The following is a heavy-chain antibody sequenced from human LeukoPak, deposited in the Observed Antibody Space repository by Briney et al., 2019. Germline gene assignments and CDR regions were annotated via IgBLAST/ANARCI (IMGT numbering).Heavy chain of an antibody. CDR1: GFSFSNHW. Sequence: GSLRLSCAASGFSFSNHWMIWVRQAPGKGLEWVANIKFDGNEKYYVDSVKGRFTISRDNAKNSLYLQMNSLRAEDTAIYYCARLDEAFDNWGQGTLVTVSS. CDR2: IKFDGNEK. V-gene: IGHV3-7*01. CDR3: ARLDEAFDN. J-gene: IGHJ4*02. D-gene: IGHD5-24*01.